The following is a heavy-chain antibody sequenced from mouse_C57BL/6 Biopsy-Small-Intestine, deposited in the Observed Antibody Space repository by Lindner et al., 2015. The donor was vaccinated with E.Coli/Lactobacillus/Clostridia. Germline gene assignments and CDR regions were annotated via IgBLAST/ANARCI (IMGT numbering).Heavy chain of an antibody. D-gene: IGHD6-1*01. CDR1: GYTFTGYY. V-gene: IGHV1-53*01. CDR2: VNPNTGAT. CDR3: ATWATINYFDS. Sequence: SVKVSCKASGYTFTGYYIQWVRQAPGQGLEWMGWVNPNTGATNYAQKFEGRVTMTRDTSITTAYMELTRLRSDDTAVYYCATWATINYFDSWGQGTLVTVSS. J-gene: IGHJ2*01.